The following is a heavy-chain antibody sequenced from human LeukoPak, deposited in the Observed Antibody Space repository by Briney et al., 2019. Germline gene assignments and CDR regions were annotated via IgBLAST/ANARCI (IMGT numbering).Heavy chain of an antibody. CDR3: ARGYSYGPVYYFDY. J-gene: IGHJ4*02. CDR1: GFTFSSYG. V-gene: IGHV3-33*01. Sequence: PGRSLRLSCAASGFTFSSYGMHWVRQAPGKGLEWVAVIWYDGSNKYYADSVKGRFTISRDNSKNTLYLQMNSLRAEDTAVYYCARGYSYGPVYYFDYWGQGTLVTVSS. CDR2: IWYDGSNK. D-gene: IGHD5-18*01.